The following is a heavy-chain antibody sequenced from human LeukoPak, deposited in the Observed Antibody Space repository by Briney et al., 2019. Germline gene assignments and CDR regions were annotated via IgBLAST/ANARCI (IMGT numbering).Heavy chain of an antibody. CDR1: GYTFTSYA. D-gene: IGHD6-13*01. CDR3: ARGLKQQLVLIFGY. CDR2: INAGNGNT. Sequence: GASVKVFCKASGYTFTSYAMHWVRQAPGQRLEWMGWINAGNGNTKYSQKFQGRVTITRDTSASTAYMELSSLRSEDTAVYYCARGLKQQLVLIFGYWGQGTLVTVSS. V-gene: IGHV1-3*01. J-gene: IGHJ4*02.